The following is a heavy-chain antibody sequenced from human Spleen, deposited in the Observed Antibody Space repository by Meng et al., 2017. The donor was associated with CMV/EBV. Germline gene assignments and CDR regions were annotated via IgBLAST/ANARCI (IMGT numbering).Heavy chain of an antibody. Sequence: VKGSCKACGYTFTGYYIHGVRQATGQGLEWMGWINTNRGAKEYAQNFQGRVTMTRDTSIRKTYLELSNLRADDTAMYYCARDIPFDYWGQGTLVTVSS. D-gene: IGHD2-21*01. CDR3: ARDIPFDY. J-gene: IGHJ4*02. V-gene: IGHV1-2*02. CDR1: GYTFTGYY. CDR2: INTNRGAK.